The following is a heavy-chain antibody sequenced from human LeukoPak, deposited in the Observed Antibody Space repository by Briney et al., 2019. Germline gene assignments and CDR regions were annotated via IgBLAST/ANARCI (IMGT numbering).Heavy chain of an antibody. J-gene: IGHJ4*02. D-gene: IGHD1-26*01. CDR2: IYYTGTT. CDR1: GGSISSYY. V-gene: IGHV4-59*08. CDR3: ARLGGATSPFGY. Sequence: SETLSLTCSVSGGSISSYYWSWIRQPLGKGLEWIGYIYYTGTTNYNPSLKSRVTISVDTSKNQFSLDLSSVTAADTAIYYCARLGGATSPFGYWGQGTLVTVSS.